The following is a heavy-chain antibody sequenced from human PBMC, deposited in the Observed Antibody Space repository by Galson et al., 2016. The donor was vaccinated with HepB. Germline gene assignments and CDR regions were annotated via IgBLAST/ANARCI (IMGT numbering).Heavy chain of an antibody. J-gene: IGHJ4*02. CDR3: ASILDYGPGVADF. CDR1: GGSVRSSNW. Sequence: ETLSLTCAVSGGSVRSSNWWSWVRQPPGKGLEWIGEIFHSGSTNYSPSLKSRVTLSVDTSKNQFSLKLNSLTVADTAVYFCASILDYGPGVADFWGPGTLVIVS. D-gene: IGHD4-17*01. V-gene: IGHV4-4*01. CDR2: IFHSGST.